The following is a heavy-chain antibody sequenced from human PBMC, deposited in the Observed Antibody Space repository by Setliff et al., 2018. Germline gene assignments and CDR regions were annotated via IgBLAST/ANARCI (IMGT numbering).Heavy chain of an antibody. D-gene: IGHD2-15*01. V-gene: IGHV1-69*13. CDR2: IIPIFGTP. Sequence: SVKVSCKTSGTYSISWVRQAPGQGLEWMGAIIPIFGTPNYAQKFQDRVTITAGVSTSTAYMELSSLRSDDTAVYYCARDGAYCSGGSCYSFDYWGQGTPVTVSS. J-gene: IGHJ4*02. CDR1: GTYS. CDR3: ARDGAYCSGGSCYSFDY.